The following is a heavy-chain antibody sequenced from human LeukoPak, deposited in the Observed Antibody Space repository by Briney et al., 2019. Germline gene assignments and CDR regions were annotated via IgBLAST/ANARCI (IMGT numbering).Heavy chain of an antibody. J-gene: IGHJ3*02. CDR2: IYTSGST. CDR1: GGSISSGSYY. D-gene: IGHD1-26*01. V-gene: IGHV4-61*02. Sequence: PSQTLSLTCTVSGGSISSGSYYWSWIRQPAGKGLEWIGRIYTSGSTNYNPSLKSRVTMSVDTSKNQFSLKLSSVTAADTAVYYCARRGGELGAFDIWGQGTMVTVSS. CDR3: ARRGGELGAFDI.